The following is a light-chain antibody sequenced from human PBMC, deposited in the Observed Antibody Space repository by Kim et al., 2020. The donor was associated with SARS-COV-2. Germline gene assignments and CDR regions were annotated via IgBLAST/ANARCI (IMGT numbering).Light chain of an antibody. Sequence: GRRVTNSSAGSSSNSGSNTVNWYQQVPGTAPKLLIDSNNKRPSGGPDRFSRSKSGTSASQAISGLQSEDEADYYWAAWDDSLNGWVFGGGTQLTVL. CDR3: AAWDDSLNGWV. CDR2: SNN. CDR1: SSNSGSNT. J-gene: IGLJ3*02. V-gene: IGLV1-44*01.